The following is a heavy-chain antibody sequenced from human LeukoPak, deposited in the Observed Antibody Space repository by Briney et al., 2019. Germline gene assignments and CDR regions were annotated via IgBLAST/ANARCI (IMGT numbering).Heavy chain of an antibody. V-gene: IGHV1-3*01. CDR1: GYTFTSYA. CDR2: INAGNGNT. J-gene: IGHJ4*02. D-gene: IGHD5-18*01. CDR3: HTAMVDFDY. Sequence: ASVTVSFTSSGYTFTSYAMHWVPQAPGQRLEWMGWINAGNGNTKYSQKFQVRVTITRDTSASTAYMELSSLRSEDTAVYYCHTAMVDFDYWGQGTLVTVSS.